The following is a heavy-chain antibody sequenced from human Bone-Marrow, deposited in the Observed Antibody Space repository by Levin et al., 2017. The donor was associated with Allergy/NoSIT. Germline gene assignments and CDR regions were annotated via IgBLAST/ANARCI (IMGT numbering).Heavy chain of an antibody. CDR3: LSLGTGATSHAFDI. V-gene: IGHV3-72*01. J-gene: IGHJ3*02. CDR2: IRNRPKSYTT. D-gene: IGHD1-1*01. CDR1: GFTFSDYY. Sequence: GESLKISCAASGFTFSDYYMEWVRQAPGKGLEWVGRIRNRPKSYTTDYAASVKGRFTISRDDSKNSVYLQMNSLKTDDTAVYYSLSLGTGATSHAFDIWGQGAMVTVSS.